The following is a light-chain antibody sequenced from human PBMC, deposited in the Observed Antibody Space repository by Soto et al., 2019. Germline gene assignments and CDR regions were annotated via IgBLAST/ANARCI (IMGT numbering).Light chain of an antibody. CDR2: DAS. CDR3: QQYNSYWT. J-gene: IGKJ1*01. CDR1: QSINSW. V-gene: IGKV1-5*01. Sequence: DIPMTQSPSTLSASIGDRVTITCRASQSINSWLAWYQQKPGKAPKVLIYDASSLESGVPSRFSGSGSGTEFTLTISSLQPDDVATYYCQQYNSYWTFGQGTKVEIK.